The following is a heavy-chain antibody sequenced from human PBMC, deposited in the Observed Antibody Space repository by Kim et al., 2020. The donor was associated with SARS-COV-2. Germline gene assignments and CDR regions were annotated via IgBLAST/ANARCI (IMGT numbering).Heavy chain of an antibody. CDR2: IYTSGRP. D-gene: IGHD3-16*02. J-gene: IGHJ4*02. CDR3: ASALGN. Sequence: SETLSLTCTVSGDSLSSDYWSWNRQPAGKGLEWIGRIYTSGRPNYNPSLQSRVTMSVDMSKNQFSLKLSSVTAADTAVYYCASALGNWGQGTLVTVSS. V-gene: IGHV4-4*07. CDR1: GDSLSSDY.